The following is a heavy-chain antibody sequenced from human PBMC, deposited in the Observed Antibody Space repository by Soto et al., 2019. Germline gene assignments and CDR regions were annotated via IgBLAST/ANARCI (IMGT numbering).Heavy chain of an antibody. CDR2: ISWNSGSI. CDR3: AKDMRGYSHAVDY. Sequence: GGSLRLSCAASGFTFDDYAMHWVRQAPGKGLEWVSGISWNSGSIGYADSVKGRFTISRDNAKNSLYLQMNSLRAEDTALYYCAKDMRGYSHAVDYWGQETLVTVSS. CDR1: GFTFDDYA. D-gene: IGHD5-18*01. J-gene: IGHJ4*02. V-gene: IGHV3-9*01.